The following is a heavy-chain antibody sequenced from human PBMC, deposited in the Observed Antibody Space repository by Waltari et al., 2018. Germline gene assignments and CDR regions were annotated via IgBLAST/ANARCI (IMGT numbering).Heavy chain of an antibody. V-gene: IGHV4-61*02. D-gene: IGHD6-13*01. CDR1: GGSISSGSYY. CDR3: ARAEYSSSPYYGMDV. J-gene: IGHJ6*02. CDR2: IYTSGST. Sequence: QVQLQESGPGLVKPSQTLSLTCTVSGGSISSGSYYWSWIRQPAGKGLEWIGRIYTSGSTNYNPSLKSRVTISVDTSKNQFSLKLSSVTAADTAVYYCARAEYSSSPYYGMDVWGQGTTVTVSS.